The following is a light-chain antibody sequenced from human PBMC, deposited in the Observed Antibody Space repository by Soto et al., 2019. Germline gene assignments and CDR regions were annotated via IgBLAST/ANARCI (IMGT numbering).Light chain of an antibody. V-gene: IGKV1-39*01. J-gene: IGKJ2*01. CDR2: AAS. CDR1: QSISSY. Sequence: DIPMTQSPSSLSASVGDRVTITCRASQSISSYLNWYQQKPGKAPKLLIYAASSLQSGVPSRFSVSGSGTDFTLTISSLQPEDFATYYCQQSYSTPSTFGQGTKLEIK. CDR3: QQSYSTPST.